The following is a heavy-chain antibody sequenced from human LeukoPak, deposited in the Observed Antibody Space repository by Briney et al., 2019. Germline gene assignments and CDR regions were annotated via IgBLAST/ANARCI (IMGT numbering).Heavy chain of an antibody. CDR2: IKQDGSEK. J-gene: IGHJ4*02. D-gene: IGHD6-6*01. CDR3: ARDSFPARLPFDY. V-gene: IGHV3-7*03. CDR1: GFTFSSYS. Sequence: GGSLRLSCAASGFTFSSYSMNWVRQAPGKGLEWVANIKQDGSEKYYVDSVKGRFTISRDNAKNSLYLQMNSLRAEDTAVYYCARDSFPARLPFDYWGQGTLVTVSS.